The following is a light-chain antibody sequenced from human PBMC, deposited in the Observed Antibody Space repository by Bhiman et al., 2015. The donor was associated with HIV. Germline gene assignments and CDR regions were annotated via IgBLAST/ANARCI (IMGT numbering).Light chain of an antibody. CDR1: SSNIGAGYD. CDR2: GNN. Sequence: QSVLTQPPSVSAAPGLRVTISCTGNSSNIGAGYDVHWYQLLPGRVPKLLIYGNNNRPSGVPDRFSASKSGSSASLAITGLQAEDETDYYCATWDDNLSADYFFGTGTKVTVL. CDR3: ATWDDNLSADYF. V-gene: IGLV1-50*01. J-gene: IGLJ1*01.